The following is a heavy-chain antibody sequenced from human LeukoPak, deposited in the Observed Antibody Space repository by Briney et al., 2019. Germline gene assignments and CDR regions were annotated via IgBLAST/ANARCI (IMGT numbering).Heavy chain of an antibody. CDR3: AKDSEGGAARRWGNYFDY. V-gene: IGHV3-21*04. Sequence: GGSLRLSCAASGFTFSSYSMNWVRQAPGKGLEWVSSISSSSSYIYYADSVKGRFTISRDNSKNTLYLQMNSLRAEDTAVYYCAKDSEGGAARRWGNYFDYWGQGTLVTVSS. CDR1: GFTFSSYS. CDR2: ISSSSSYI. J-gene: IGHJ4*02. D-gene: IGHD6-6*01.